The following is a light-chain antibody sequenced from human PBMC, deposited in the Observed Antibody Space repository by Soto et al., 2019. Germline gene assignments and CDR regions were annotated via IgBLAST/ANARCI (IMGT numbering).Light chain of an antibody. CDR3: GTWDGSLSGYV. V-gene: IGLV1-51*01. CDR1: SSNIGNND. J-gene: IGLJ1*01. Sequence: QSVLTQPPSVSAAPGQRVTISCSGSSSNIGNNDVSWYQQLPGTAPKLLIYDNNKRPSGIPDRFSGSKSGTSATLGITGLQTGDEADYYCGTWDGSLSGYVFGTGTKLTVL. CDR2: DNN.